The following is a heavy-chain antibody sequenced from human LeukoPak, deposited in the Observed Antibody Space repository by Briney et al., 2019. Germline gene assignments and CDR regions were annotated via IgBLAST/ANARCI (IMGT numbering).Heavy chain of an antibody. Sequence: PSETLSLTCTVSGGSISSYYWSWIRQPPGKGLEWIGYIYYSGSTNYKPSLKSRVTISVDTSKNQFFLKLSSVTAADTAVYYCARHDYYYDYFQHWGQGTLVTVSS. V-gene: IGHV4-59*01. CDR2: IYYSGST. CDR1: GGSISSYY. D-gene: IGHD3-22*01. CDR3: ARHDYYYDYFQH. J-gene: IGHJ1*01.